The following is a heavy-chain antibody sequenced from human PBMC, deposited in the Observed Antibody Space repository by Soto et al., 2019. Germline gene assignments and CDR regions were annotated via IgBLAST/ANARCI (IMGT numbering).Heavy chain of an antibody. CDR1: GGSFSGYY. CDR3: ARGLYGSGLNWFDP. D-gene: IGHD3-10*01. V-gene: IGHV4-34*01. J-gene: IGHJ5*02. CDR2: INHSGST. Sequence: PSETLSLTCAVYGGSFSGYYWSWIRQPPGKGLEWIGEINHSGSTNHNPSLKSRVTISVDTSKNQFSLKLSSVTAADTAVYYCARGLYGSGLNWFDPWGQGTLVTVSS.